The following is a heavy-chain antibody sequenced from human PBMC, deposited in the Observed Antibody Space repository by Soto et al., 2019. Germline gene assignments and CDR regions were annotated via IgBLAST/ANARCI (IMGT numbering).Heavy chain of an antibody. V-gene: IGHV3-53*01. Sequence: DVQLVESGGGLMQPGESLRLSCAASGLTVSGKKYVAWVRQAPGKGLEWVSVLYDVDGSFYADSVKGRFTTSSDSSKAPVYLQMNGLRPDDTAVYYCATWHKREPAYDVWGQGTTVTVSS. CDR1: GLTVSGKKY. CDR2: LYDVDGS. CDR3: ATWHKREPAYDV. J-gene: IGHJ3*01. D-gene: IGHD1-1*01.